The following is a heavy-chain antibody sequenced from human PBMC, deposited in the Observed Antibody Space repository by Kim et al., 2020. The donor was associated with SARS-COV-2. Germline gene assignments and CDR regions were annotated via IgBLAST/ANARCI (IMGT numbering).Heavy chain of an antibody. J-gene: IGHJ4*02. CDR3: ARVSIRGRLYIPFDY. Sequence: PSLKSRVTISVDTSKNQFSLKLSSVTAADTAVYYRARVSIRGRLYIPFDYWGQGTLVTVSS. V-gene: IGHV4-34*01. D-gene: IGHD3-16*01.